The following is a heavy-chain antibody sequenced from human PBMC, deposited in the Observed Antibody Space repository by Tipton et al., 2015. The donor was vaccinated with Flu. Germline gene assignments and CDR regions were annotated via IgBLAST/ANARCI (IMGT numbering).Heavy chain of an antibody. CDR3: ATLTGDDY. Sequence: QVQLVQSGGGVVQPGRSLRLSCAASGFTFSSYGMHWVRQAPGKGLDWVAVISYDGTKEYYGDSVKGRFTISRDNSKNSLYLQLNSLRAEDTAVYYCATLTGDDYWGLGNLVTVSS. CDR2: ISYDGTKE. CDR1: GFTFSSYG. J-gene: IGHJ4*02. D-gene: IGHD7-27*01. V-gene: IGHV3-30*03.